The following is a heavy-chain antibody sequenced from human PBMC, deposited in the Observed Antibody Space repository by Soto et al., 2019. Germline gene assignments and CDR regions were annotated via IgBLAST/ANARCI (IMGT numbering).Heavy chain of an antibody. CDR3: RSSSRYSTDV. CDR1: GGSITSSFY. D-gene: IGHD6-13*01. J-gene: IGHJ6*02. V-gene: IGHV4-39*01. CDR2: IYGTGNT. Sequence: QLQLQESGPGLVKPSETLSLSCTVSGGSITSSFYWGWIRQPPGKGLEWIGSIYGTGNTYYNPSLTGRVTISADTSQNQFPLNLISVTAADTSVYYCRSSSRYSTDVWGQGATVTVSS.